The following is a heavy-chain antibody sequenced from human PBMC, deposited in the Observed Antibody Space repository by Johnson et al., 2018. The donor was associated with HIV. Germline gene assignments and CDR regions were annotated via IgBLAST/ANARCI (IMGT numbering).Heavy chain of an antibody. J-gene: IGHJ3*02. D-gene: IGHD3-16*01. V-gene: IGHV3-30*04. CDR3: ARVGGYAVDI. CDR1: GFTFSSSA. CDR2: ISYDGSNK. Sequence: QVQLVESGGGVVQPGRSLRLSCAASGFTFSSSAMHWVRQALGKGLEWLAVISYDGSNKYYADSVKGRFTMSRDNAKNSMFLQMNSLRADDTAVYYCARVGGYAVDIWDQGTMVTVSS.